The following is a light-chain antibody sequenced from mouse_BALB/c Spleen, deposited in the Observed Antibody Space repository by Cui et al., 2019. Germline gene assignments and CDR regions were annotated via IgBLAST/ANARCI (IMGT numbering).Light chain of an antibody. CDR1: PSVSY. Sequence: QIVLTQSPSIMSASPGAKVTMTCSARPSVSYMHWYQQKSGTSPKRWIYDTSKLAAGVPARFSGSGSGTSYSLTISSMEAEDAATYYCQQWSSNPFTFGSGTKLEIK. CDR3: QQWSSNPFT. J-gene: IGKJ4*01. V-gene: IGKV4-59*01. CDR2: DTS.